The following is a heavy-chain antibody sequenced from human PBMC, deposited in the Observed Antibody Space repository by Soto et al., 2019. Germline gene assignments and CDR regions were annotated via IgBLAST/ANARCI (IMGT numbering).Heavy chain of an antibody. CDR2: ISYDGSNK. CDR1: GSTFRSYG. D-gene: IGHD3-22*01. V-gene: IGHV3-30*18. Sequence: PGGSLRLSCAASGSTFRSYGMHWVRQAPGKGLEWVAVISYDGSNKYYADSVKGRFTISRDNSKNTLYLQMNSLRAEDTAVYYCAKAVTDSSGYYPLYFDYWGQGTLVTVSS. CDR3: AKAVTDSSGYYPLYFDY. J-gene: IGHJ4*02.